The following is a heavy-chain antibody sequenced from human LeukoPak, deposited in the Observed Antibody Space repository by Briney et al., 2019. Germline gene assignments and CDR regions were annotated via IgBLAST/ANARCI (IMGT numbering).Heavy chain of an antibody. D-gene: IGHD6-19*01. Sequence: PGRSLRLSCAASGFTFSSYAMHWVRQAPGKGLEWVAVISYDGSNKYYADSVKGRFTISRDNSKNTLYLQVNSLRAEDTAVYYCARAPTYSSGWYFDYWGQGTLVTVSS. V-gene: IGHV3-30-3*01. J-gene: IGHJ4*02. CDR2: ISYDGSNK. CDR1: GFTFSSYA. CDR3: ARAPTYSSGWYFDY.